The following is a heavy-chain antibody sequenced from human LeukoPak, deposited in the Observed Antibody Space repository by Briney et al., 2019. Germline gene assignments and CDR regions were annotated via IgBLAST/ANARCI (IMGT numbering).Heavy chain of an antibody. D-gene: IGHD1/OR15-1a*01. CDR3: ARGWNTTPRSGFDI. CDR2: INNDGSIT. J-gene: IGHJ3*02. Sequence: GGSLRLSCAASEFTSSRYWMHWVRHAPGKGLVWVSNINNDGSITTYADSVKGRFTISRDNVKNTLFLQMNSLGAEDTALYYCARGWNTTPRSGFDIWGLGTMVTVSS. CDR1: EFTSSRYW. V-gene: IGHV3-74*01.